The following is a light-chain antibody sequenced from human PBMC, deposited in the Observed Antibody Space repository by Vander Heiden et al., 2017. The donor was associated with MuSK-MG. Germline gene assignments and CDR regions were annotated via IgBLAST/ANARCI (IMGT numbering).Light chain of an antibody. Sequence: DIQMTQSPSSLSASVGDRVTITCRASQSISSYLNWYQQKPGKAPKLLIYAASRWQSGVPSRFSGSGSETDFTLTSMRLQPKDFATYYWQQSYSTISFGGGTKVEIK. J-gene: IGKJ4*01. CDR2: AAS. CDR3: QQSYSTIS. CDR1: QSISSY. V-gene: IGKV1-39*01.